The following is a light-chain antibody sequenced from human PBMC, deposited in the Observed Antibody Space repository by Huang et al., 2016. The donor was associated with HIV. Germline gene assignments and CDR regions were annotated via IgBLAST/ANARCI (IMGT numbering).Light chain of an antibody. CDR3: QQTYSTAIT. V-gene: IGKV1-39*01. CDR1: QRIRTY. CDR2: AAS. J-gene: IGKJ5*01. Sequence: DIQMTQSPSSLSASVGDRVTITYRASQRIRTYLNWYQQKPGKDPKLLIFAASTLQSGVPSTFSGSGSGTDFTLTISSLQPEDFATYYCQQTYSTAITFGQGTRLEIK.